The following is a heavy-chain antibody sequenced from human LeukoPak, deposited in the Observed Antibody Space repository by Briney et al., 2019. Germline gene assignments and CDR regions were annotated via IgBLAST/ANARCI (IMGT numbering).Heavy chain of an antibody. Sequence: GGSLRLSCVASGFTFSSYWMTWVRQAPGKGLEWVANIKTDGSLIYYVDSVKGRFTISRDNAKSSLYLQMNSLRAEDTAVFYCARVYGSGSYSGSYLDFWGRGTLVTVSS. CDR1: GFTFSSYW. J-gene: IGHJ4*02. CDR3: ARVYGSGSYSGSYLDF. CDR2: IKTDGSLI. D-gene: IGHD3-10*01. V-gene: IGHV3-7*01.